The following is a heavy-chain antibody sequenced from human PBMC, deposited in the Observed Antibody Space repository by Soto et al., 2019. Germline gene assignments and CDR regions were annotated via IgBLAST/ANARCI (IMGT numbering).Heavy chain of an antibody. D-gene: IGHD4-17*01. Sequence: PSETLSLTCTVSGGSISSYYWSWIRQPPGKGLEWIGYIYYSGSTNYNPSLKSRVTISVDTSKNQFSLKLSSVTAADTAVYYCASSNPMTTVTTTLLNWGQGTLVTVSS. V-gene: IGHV4-59*12. CDR1: GGSISSYY. CDR3: ASSNPMTTVTTTLLN. J-gene: IGHJ4*02. CDR2: IYYSGST.